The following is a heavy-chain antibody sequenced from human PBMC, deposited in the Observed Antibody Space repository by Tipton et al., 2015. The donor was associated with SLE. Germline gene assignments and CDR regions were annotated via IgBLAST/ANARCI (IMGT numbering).Heavy chain of an antibody. V-gene: IGHV4-59*08. Sequence: TLSLTCTVSGGSISNYSWSWIRQPPGKGLEWIGSIYHSGNTYPNPSLKSRVTISVDTSKNQFSLKMSSVTAADTAVYYCARHVDPTDYYYYAVDVWGQGTTVTVSS. J-gene: IGHJ6*02. CDR2: IYHSGNT. CDR3: ARHVDPTDYYYYAVDV. CDR1: GGSISNYS.